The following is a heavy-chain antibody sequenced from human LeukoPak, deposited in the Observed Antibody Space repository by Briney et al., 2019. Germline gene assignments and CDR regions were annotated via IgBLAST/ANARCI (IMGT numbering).Heavy chain of an antibody. CDR2: ISSSGSTI. Sequence: GGSLRLSCAASGFTFSDYYMSWIRQAPGKGLEWVSYISSSGSTIYYADSVKGRFPISRDNAKNSLYLQMNSLRAEDTAVYYCARGGDVVVPAAWFDYWGQGTLVTVSS. D-gene: IGHD2-2*01. V-gene: IGHV3-11*01. J-gene: IGHJ4*02. CDR1: GFTFSDYY. CDR3: ARGGDVVVPAAWFDY.